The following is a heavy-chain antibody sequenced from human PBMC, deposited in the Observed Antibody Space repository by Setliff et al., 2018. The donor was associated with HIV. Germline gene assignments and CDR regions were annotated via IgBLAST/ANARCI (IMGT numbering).Heavy chain of an antibody. V-gene: IGHV1-8*01. J-gene: IGHJ6*02. CDR1: GQSFTNYD. Sequence: ASVKVSCKPSGQSFTNYDIHWLRRGSGQGLEWMGWMNPKSGVSGSALKFHDRVTMTRDTSKLTLYMELSSLTSEDTAVYYCARAKAVGGVIITGRLDVWGQGTTVTVSS. D-gene: IGHD3-16*02. CDR2: MNPKSGVS. CDR3: ARAKAVGGVIITGRLDV.